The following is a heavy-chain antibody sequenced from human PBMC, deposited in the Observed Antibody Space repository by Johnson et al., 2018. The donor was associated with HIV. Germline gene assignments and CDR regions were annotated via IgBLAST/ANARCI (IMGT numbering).Heavy chain of an antibody. CDR2: ISHDGSNE. CDR3: VRSNGRLAAFYI. D-gene: IGHD3-9*01. J-gene: IGHJ3*02. Sequence: VQLVESGGGLVQPGGSLRLSCAASGFTVSSNYMSWVRQAPGKGLEWVAVISHDGSNEYHGDSVKGRFTISRDNAKNTLYLQMNSLRVEDTAVYYCVRSNGRLAAFYIWGQGTMVTVSS. V-gene: IGHV3-30*03. CDR1: GFTVSSNY.